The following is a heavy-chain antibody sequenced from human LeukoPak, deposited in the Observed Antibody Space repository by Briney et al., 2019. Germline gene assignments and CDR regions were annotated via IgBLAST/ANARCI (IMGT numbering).Heavy chain of an antibody. Sequence: PGGSLRLSCAASGFTFSSYWMHWVRQLPGKGLEWVANIKQDGSEKNHVDSLKGRFTISRDNAKSSLYLQMDSLRAEDTAVYYCAREGYFSSGQKTYFDYWGQGTLVTVSS. CDR1: GFTFSSYW. V-gene: IGHV3-7*01. CDR3: AREGYFSSGQKTYFDY. D-gene: IGHD3-10*01. J-gene: IGHJ4*02. CDR2: IKQDGSEK.